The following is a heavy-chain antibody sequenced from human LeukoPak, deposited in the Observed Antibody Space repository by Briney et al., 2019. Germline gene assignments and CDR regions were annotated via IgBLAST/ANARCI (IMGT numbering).Heavy chain of an antibody. V-gene: IGHV3-74*01. CDR2: IKGDGCHT. D-gene: IGHD1-14*01. CDR1: GFTFSNYW. Sequence: GGSLRLSCAASGFTFSNYWMHWVRQAPGKGLVWVSRIKGDGCHTIYADSVKGRFTISRDNAKNTLYLQMKSLRDEDTAVYYCVRDWDHFDFDSWGQGTLVTVSS. CDR3: VRDWDHFDFDS. J-gene: IGHJ5*01.